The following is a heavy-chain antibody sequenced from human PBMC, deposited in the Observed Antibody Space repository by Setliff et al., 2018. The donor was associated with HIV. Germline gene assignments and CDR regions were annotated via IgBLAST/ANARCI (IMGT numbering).Heavy chain of an antibody. CDR2: IYWDDDK. CDR3: AHSEDREYYFDY. J-gene: IGHJ4*02. V-gene: IGHV2-5*02. CDR1: GFSLNTSGVS. D-gene: IGHD2-15*01. Sequence: SGPTLVNPTQTLTLTCSFSGFSLNTSGVSVGWIRQPPGKALEWLGVIYWDDDKRFSPSLKSRLTITKDTSKNQVVLTMTTMDPVDTATYYCAHSEDREYYFDYWGQGTLVTVSS.